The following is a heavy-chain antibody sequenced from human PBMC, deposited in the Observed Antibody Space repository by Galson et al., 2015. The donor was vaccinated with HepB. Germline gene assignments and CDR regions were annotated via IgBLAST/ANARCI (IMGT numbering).Heavy chain of an antibody. V-gene: IGHV3-30*01. D-gene: IGHD5-24*01. CDR2: ISYDGGNK. CDR3: IREGRDGGYYTGMDV. J-gene: IGHJ6*02. CDR1: GFTFSNYA. Sequence: SLRLSCAASGFTFSNYAIHRVRQAPGKGLEWVAVISYDGGNKYQADSVKGRFTISRDNSKNTVYLQMNSLRAEDTALYYCIREGRDGGYYTGMDVWGQGTTVIVSS.